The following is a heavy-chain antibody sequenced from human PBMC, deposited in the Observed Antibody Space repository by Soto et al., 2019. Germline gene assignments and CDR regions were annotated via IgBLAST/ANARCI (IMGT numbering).Heavy chain of an antibody. V-gene: IGHV3-33*01. Sequence: QVQLVESGGGVVQPGRSLRLSCAASGFTFSSYGMHWVRQAPGKGLEWVAVIWYDGSNKYYADSVKGRLTISRDNSKNTLYLPMNSRRAEDTAVYYCARDQVDLWFGEYRRWAGYDYWGQGTLVTVSS. CDR1: GFTFSSYG. CDR2: IWYDGSNK. J-gene: IGHJ4*02. D-gene: IGHD3-10*01. CDR3: ARDQVDLWFGEYRRWAGYDY.